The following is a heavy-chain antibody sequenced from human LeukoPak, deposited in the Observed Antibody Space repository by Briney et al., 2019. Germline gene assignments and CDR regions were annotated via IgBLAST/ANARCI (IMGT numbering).Heavy chain of an antibody. CDR3: ARAGPLGYVRVIHNWFDP. V-gene: IGHV4-34*01. J-gene: IGHJ5*02. CDR1: GGSFGNYY. CDR2: ITHSGST. D-gene: IGHD3-10*02. Sequence: SETLSLTCAVYGGSFGNYYWSWIRQSPGKGLEWIGEITHSGSTNYNPSLKSRVTISVDTSKNQFSLKLSSVTAADTAVYYCARAGPLGYVRVIHNWFDPWGQGTLVTVSS.